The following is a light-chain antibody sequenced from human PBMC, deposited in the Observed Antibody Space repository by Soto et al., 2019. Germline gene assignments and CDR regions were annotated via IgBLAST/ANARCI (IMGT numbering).Light chain of an antibody. CDR1: NSNIGSNT. Sequence: QSVLTQPPSASGTPGQRVTISCSGGNSNIGSNTVNWYQQLPGTAPKLLIYYDNLRPSGVPDRISGSKSGTSASLAISGLQSDDEADYYCAAWDDSLNGRVFGTGTKSPS. J-gene: IGLJ1*01. V-gene: IGLV1-44*01. CDR3: AAWDDSLNGRV. CDR2: YDN.